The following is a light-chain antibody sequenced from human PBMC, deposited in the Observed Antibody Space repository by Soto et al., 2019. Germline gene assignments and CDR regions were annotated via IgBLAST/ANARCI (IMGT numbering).Light chain of an antibody. CDR1: SSNIGSNA. CDR2: SNN. V-gene: IGLV1-44*01. Sequence: QSVLTQPPSASGTPGQRVTISCSGSSSNIGSNAVHWYQQLPGTAPQLLIYSNNQPPSGVPDRFSGPKSGTSASLAISGLQSEDEADYYCAAWDASLNGVLFGGGTKLTVL. CDR3: AAWDASLNGVL. J-gene: IGLJ2*01.